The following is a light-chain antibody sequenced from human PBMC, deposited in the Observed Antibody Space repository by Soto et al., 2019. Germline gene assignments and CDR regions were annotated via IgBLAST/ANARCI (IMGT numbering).Light chain of an antibody. CDR1: SSNIGAGYP. Sequence: QSVLTQPPSVSGAPGQRVTISCTGSSSNIGAGYPVHWYQQLPGTAPKLLVAGNRPSGVPDRFSVSKSGASASLAITGLQAEDEADYYCISYTVSRSYVFGTGTKLTVL. CDR2: G. V-gene: IGLV1-40*01. J-gene: IGLJ1*01. CDR3: ISYTVSRSYV.